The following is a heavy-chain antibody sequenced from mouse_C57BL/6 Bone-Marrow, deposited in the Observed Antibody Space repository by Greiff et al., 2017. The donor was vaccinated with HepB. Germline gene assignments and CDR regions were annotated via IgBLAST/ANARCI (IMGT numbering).Heavy chain of an antibody. CDR1: GFTFSSYG. J-gene: IGHJ3*01. V-gene: IGHV5-6*01. CDR3: ARPGAWFAY. Sequence: DVQLVESGGDLVKPGGSLKLSCAASGFTFSSYGMSWVRQTPDKRLEWVATISSGGSYTYYPDSVKGRFTISRDNANNTLYLQMSSLKSEDTAMYYCARPGAWFAYWGQGTLVTVSA. CDR2: ISSGGSYT.